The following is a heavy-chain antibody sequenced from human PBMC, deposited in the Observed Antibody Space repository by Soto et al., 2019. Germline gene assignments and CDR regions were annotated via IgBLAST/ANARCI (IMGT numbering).Heavy chain of an antibody. D-gene: IGHD1-7*01. J-gene: IGHJ3*02. V-gene: IGHV1-18*04. Sequence: ASVKVSCKASGYTFRGYGVSWVRQAPGQGLEWMGWISAYNGNTNYAQKFQGRVTMTRDTSTSTAYIELRSLRSDDTAMYYCAITPRGNFRPNDALDIWGQGTMVTVSS. CDR2: ISAYNGNT. CDR3: AITPRGNFRPNDALDI. CDR1: GYTFRGYG.